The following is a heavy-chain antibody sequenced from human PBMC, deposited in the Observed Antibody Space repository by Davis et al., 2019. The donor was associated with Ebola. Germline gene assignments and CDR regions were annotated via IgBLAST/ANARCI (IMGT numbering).Heavy chain of an antibody. CDR1: GFTFSSYG. CDR2: ISSNGGST. J-gene: IGHJ4*02. Sequence: GESLKISCAASGFTFSSYGMHWVRQAPGKGLEYVSAISSNGGSTYYADSVKGRFTISRDNSKNTLYLQMSSLRAEDTAVYYCVKGQTYYYGSGSYNWGQGTLVTVSS. D-gene: IGHD3-10*01. CDR3: VKGQTYYYGSGSYN. V-gene: IGHV3-64D*06.